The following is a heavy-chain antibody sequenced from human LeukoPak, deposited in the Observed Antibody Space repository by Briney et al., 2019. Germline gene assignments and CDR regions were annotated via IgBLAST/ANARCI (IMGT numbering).Heavy chain of an antibody. J-gene: IGHJ4*02. D-gene: IGHD1-1*01. CDR3: ARVITGNWNFPLYFDY. CDR1: GGSFSGYY. V-gene: IGHV4-34*01. CDR2: MYYSGST. Sequence: PSETLSLTCAVYGGSFSGYYWSWIRQPPGKGLELIGSMYYSGSTYYNPSLKSRVTISGDTSKNQFSLKLSSVTAADTAVYYCARVITGNWNFPLYFDYWGQGTLVTVSS.